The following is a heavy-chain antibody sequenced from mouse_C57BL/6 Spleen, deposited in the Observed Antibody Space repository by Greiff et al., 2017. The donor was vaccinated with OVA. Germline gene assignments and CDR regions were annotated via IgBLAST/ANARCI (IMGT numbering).Heavy chain of an antibody. CDR1: GYTFTSYW. J-gene: IGHJ4*01. CDR3: AREGVTTVEGYYAMDY. D-gene: IGHD1-1*01. CDR2: IDPNSGGT. Sequence: QVQLQQPGAELVKPGASVKLSCKASGYTFTSYWMHWVKQRPGRGLEWIGRIDPNSGGTKYNEKFKSKATLTVDKPSSTGYMQLSSLTSEDSAVYYCAREGVTTVEGYYAMDYWGQGTSVTVSS. V-gene: IGHV1-72*01.